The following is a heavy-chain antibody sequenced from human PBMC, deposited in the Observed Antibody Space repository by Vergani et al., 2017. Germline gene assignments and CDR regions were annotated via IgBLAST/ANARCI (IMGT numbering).Heavy chain of an antibody. CDR2: ISYDGSNK. Sequence: QVQLVESGGGVVQTGRSLRLSCAASGFTFSSYAMHWVRQAPGKGLEWVAVISYDGSNKYYADSVKGRFTISRDNSKTTLYLQMNCLRAEDTAVYYCARGPPRMVRGVIVSFDYWGQGTLVTVSS. CDR1: GFTFSSYA. J-gene: IGHJ4*02. V-gene: IGHV3-30*04. D-gene: IGHD3-10*01. CDR3: ARGPPRMVRGVIVSFDY.